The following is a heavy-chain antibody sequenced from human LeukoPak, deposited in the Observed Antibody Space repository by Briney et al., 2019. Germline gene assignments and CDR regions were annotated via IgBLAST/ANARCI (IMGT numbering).Heavy chain of an antibody. D-gene: IGHD2-15*01. V-gene: IGHV4-4*07. J-gene: IGHJ4*02. CDR2: ISTSESP. CDR1: GGSISSYY. CDR3: AREGRSSTPGY. Sequence: SETLSLTCTVSGGSISSYYWSWIRQPAGKGLEWIGRISTSESPDYNPSLKSRVTMSIDTSKSQFSLRLTSVTAADTALYFCAREGRSSTPGYWGQGTLVTVSS.